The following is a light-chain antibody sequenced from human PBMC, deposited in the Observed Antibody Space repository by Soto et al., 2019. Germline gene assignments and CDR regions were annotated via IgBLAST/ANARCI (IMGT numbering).Light chain of an antibody. J-gene: IGKJ4*01. V-gene: IGKV3-20*01. CDR3: QQYDSSPLT. CDR2: DAS. CDR1: QSVSSY. Sequence: EIVLTQSPGTLSLSPGERATLSCRASQSVSSYLAWYQQKPGQAPRLLIYDASNRATAIPDRFSGSGSGTDFTLTISRLDPEDFAVYYCQQYDSSPLTFGGGTKADIK.